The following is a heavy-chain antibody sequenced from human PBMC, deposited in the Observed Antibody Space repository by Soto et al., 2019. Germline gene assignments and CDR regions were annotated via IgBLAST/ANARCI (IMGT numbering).Heavy chain of an antibody. Sequence: GGSLRLSCAASGFTFSSYWMHWVRQAPGKGLVWVSRINSDGSSTSYADSVKGRFTISRDNAKNTLYLQMNSLRAEDTAVYYCARCPYDSCAFDIWGQGTMVTVSS. CDR2: INSDGSST. CDR3: ARCPYDSCAFDI. CDR1: GFTFSSYW. J-gene: IGHJ3*02. V-gene: IGHV3-74*01. D-gene: IGHD3-22*01.